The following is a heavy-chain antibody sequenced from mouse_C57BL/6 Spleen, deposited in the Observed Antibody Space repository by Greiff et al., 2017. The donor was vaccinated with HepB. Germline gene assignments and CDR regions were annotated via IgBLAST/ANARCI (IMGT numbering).Heavy chain of an antibody. V-gene: IGHV5-9-1*02. CDR2: ISSGGDYI. Sequence: EVQVVESGEGLVKPGGSLKLSCAASGFTFSSYAMSWVRQTPEKRLEWVAYISSGGDYIYYADTVKGRFTISRDNARNTLYLQMSSLKSEDTAMYYCTREGFYYYGSSYDYYARDYWGQGTSVTVSS. CDR3: TREGFYYYGSSYDYYARDY. CDR1: GFTFSSYA. J-gene: IGHJ4*01. D-gene: IGHD1-1*01.